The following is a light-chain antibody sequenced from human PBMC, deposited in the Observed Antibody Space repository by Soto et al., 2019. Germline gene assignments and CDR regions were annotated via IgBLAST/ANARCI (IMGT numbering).Light chain of an antibody. J-gene: IGKJ1*01. Sequence: DIQMTQSPSSLSASVGDRVTISCRASQSISIYLNWFQQKPGEAPKLLIYAASRLESGVPSRFSGSGSGTDFTLTISGLQPEDFAFYYCQQSYGASRTFGQGTKV. CDR1: QSISIY. CDR3: QQSYGASRT. V-gene: IGKV1-39*01. CDR2: AAS.